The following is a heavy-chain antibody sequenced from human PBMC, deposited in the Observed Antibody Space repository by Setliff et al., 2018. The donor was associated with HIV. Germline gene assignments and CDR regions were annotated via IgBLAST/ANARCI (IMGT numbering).Heavy chain of an antibody. CDR1: GGSISSGSYY. CDR2: IHTSGNT. D-gene: IGHD3-22*01. Sequence: SLTCTVSGGSISSGSYYWSWIRQPAGKGLEWIGRIHTSGNTNYNPSLKSRVTISVDTSKNQFSLKLSSVTAADTAVYYCAREGGLDYYDSSGHYSYWGQGTLVTVSS. V-gene: IGHV4-61*02. J-gene: IGHJ4*02. CDR3: AREGGLDYYDSSGHYSY.